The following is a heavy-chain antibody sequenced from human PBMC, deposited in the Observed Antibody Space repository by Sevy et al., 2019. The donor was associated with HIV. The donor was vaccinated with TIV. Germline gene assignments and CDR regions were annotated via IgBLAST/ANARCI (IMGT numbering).Heavy chain of an antibody. CDR2: FDPQDDEI. D-gene: IGHD2-15*01. CDR3: ATVGLRYYSGSSSYQGDWYDP. J-gene: IGHJ5*02. CDR1: GYTLTRLS. Sequence: ASVKVSCKGSGYTLTRLSIHWVRQAPGKGLEWLGDFDPQDDEIIYSQRFQGRLTMTEDTSTETAYMELSSLTSEDTAVYYCATVGLRYYSGSSSYQGDWYDPWGQGTLVTVSS. V-gene: IGHV1-24*01.